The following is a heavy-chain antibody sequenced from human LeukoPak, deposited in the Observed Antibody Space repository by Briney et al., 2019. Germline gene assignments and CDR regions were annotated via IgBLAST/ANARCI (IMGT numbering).Heavy chain of an antibody. D-gene: IGHD3-10*01. Sequence: ASVMVSCKASGYTFTGYYMHWVRQAPGQGLEWMGWINPNSGGTNYAQKFQGRVTMTRDTSISTAYMELSRLRYDDTAVYYCARALRGLWFGELSGPRGYWGQGTLVTVSS. CDR2: INPNSGGT. V-gene: IGHV1-2*02. CDR1: GYTFTGYY. J-gene: IGHJ4*02. CDR3: ARALRGLWFGELSGPRGY.